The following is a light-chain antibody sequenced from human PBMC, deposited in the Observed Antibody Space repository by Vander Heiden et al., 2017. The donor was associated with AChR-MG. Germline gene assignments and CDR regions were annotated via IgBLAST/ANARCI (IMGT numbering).Light chain of an antibody. CDR2: DAS. V-gene: IGKV1-33*01. J-gene: IGKJ4*01. CDR3: QQYENLPLT. Sequence: DIQMTQSPSSLSASVGDRVTTTCQASQDISNYLNWYQQKPGKAPKLLIYDASNLETGVPSRFSGSGSGTDFTFTISSLQPEDIATYYCQQYENLPLTFGGGTKVEIK. CDR1: QDISNY.